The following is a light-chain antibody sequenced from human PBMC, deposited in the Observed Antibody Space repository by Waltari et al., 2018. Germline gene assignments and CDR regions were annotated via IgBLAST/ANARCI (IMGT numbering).Light chain of an antibody. CDR1: QSVSSN. Sequence: EIVMTQSPATLSVSPGERATLSRRASQSVSSNLAWYQQKPGQAPRLLIYGASTRATGIPARFSGSGSGTEFTLTISSLQSEDFAVYYCLHDYGYPRTFGQGTKVEVK. V-gene: IGKV3-15*01. J-gene: IGKJ1*01. CDR3: LHDYGYPRT. CDR2: GAS.